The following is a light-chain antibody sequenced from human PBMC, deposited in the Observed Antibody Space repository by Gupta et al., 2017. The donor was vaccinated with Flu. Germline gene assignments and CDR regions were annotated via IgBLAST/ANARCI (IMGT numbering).Light chain of an antibody. CDR3: EAWDTSLSAWV. J-gene: IGLJ3*02. Sequence: MVNITRSGSSYNGGSNKVNCYQQPKDQDPNYRIYDNNKRPSGVPDRFSGSKSGTSATLDITGLQSGDEADYYWEAWDTSLSAWVFGGGTKLTVL. CDR2: DNN. CDR1: SYNGGSNK. V-gene: IGLV1-51*02.